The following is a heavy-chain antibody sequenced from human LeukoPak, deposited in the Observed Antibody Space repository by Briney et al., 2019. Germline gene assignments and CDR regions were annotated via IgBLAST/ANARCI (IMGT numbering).Heavy chain of an antibody. CDR3: ARAGLSGSYYDSIDY. D-gene: IGHD1-26*01. V-gene: IGHV1-18*01. CDR2: ISAYNGNT. Sequence: ASVKVSCKASGYTFTSYDISWVRQAPGQGLEWMGWISAYNGNTNYAQKLQGRVTMTTDTSTSTAYMELRSLRSDDTAVYYCARAGLSGSYYDSIDYWGQGTLVTVSS. J-gene: IGHJ4*02. CDR1: GYTFTSYD.